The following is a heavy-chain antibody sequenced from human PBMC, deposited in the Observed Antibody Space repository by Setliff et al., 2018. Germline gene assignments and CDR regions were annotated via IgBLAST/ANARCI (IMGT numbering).Heavy chain of an antibody. Sequence: TLSLTCTVSGGSISSGNYYWSWIRQPAGKGLEWIGHIQTSGTTNYNPSLKSRVTISVDTSKNQFSLKLSAVTAADTAVYFCAREDGPNYYYYYMDIWGKGTTVTVS. D-gene: IGHD2-8*01. CDR3: AREDGPNYYYYYMDI. J-gene: IGHJ6*03. V-gene: IGHV4-61*09. CDR1: GGSISSGNYY. CDR2: IQTSGTT.